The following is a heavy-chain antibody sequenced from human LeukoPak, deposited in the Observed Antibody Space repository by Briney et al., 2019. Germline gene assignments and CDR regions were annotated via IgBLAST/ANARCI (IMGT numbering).Heavy chain of an antibody. V-gene: IGHV3-9*03. CDR3: AKLGSNAFDI. D-gene: IGHD1-26*01. Sequence: GGSLRLSCAASGSTFDDYAMHWVRQAPGKGLEWVSGISWNSGSIGYADSVKGRFTISRDNAKNSLYLQMNSLRAADIALYYCAKLGSNAFDIWGQGTMVTVSP. J-gene: IGHJ3*02. CDR2: ISWNSGSI. CDR1: GSTFDDYA.